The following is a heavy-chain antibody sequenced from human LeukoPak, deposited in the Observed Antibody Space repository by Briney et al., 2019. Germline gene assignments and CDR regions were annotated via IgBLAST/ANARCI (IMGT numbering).Heavy chain of an antibody. CDR3: ATSQTTSDRYGNAFDI. J-gene: IGHJ3*02. D-gene: IGHD6-19*01. CDR1: EITFSSYW. V-gene: IGHV3-7*01. CDR2: IKQDGSGK. Sequence: PGGSLRLSCTSSEITFSSYWMSWVRQAPGKGLEWVANIKQDGSGKYYVDSLKGRFTISRDNAKNSLYLQMNSLRAEDTAVYYCATSQTTSDRYGNAFDIWGQGTMVTVSS.